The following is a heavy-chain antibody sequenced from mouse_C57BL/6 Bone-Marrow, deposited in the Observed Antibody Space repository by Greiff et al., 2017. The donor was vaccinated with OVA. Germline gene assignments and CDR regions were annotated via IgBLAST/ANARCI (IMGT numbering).Heavy chain of an antibody. CDR2: IWRGGGT. CDR1: GFSLTSYG. V-gene: IGHV2-5*01. D-gene: IGHD2-4*01. CDR3: AKIRDEDDDEWYFDD. Sequence: VKLVESGPGLVQPSQSLSITCTVSGFSLTSYGVHWVRQSPGKGLEWLGVIWRGGGTDYTAAFLSSMCITKVKSKSQVFFKMNSLQAEDTAIYYCAKIRDEDDDEWYFDDWGTGTTVTVSS. J-gene: IGHJ1*03.